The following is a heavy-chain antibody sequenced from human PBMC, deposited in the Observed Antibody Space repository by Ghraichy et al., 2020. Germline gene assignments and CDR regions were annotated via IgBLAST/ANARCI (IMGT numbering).Heavy chain of an antibody. J-gene: IGHJ2*01. CDR1: EYSFTSNF. Sequence: ASVKVSCKASEYSFTSNFINWVRQAPGQGLEWMGTINPRDGSTNYAQNFQGRVTMTSDTSTSTVYMELSGLRSEDTAVYFCARDFGSPLTNDWYFDLWGRGTLV. D-gene: IGHD3-10*01. V-gene: IGHV1-46*01. CDR3: ARDFGSPLTNDWYFDL. CDR2: INPRDGST.